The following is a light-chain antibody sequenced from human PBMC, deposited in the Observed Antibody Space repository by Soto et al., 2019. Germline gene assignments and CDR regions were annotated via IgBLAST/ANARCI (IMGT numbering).Light chain of an antibody. CDR3: ATWDDSLSGYV. J-gene: IGLJ1*01. CDR2: RNN. CDR1: SSNIGSNY. Sequence: QSVLTQPPSASGTPGQRVTISCSGSSSNIGSNYVYWYQQFPGTAPKLLIYRNNQWPSGVPARFSGSKSGTSASLAISGLRSEDEADYYCATWDDSLSGYVFGTGTKLTVL. V-gene: IGLV1-47*01.